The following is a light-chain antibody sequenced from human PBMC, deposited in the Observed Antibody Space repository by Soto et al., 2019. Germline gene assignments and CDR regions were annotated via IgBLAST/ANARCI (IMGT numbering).Light chain of an antibody. V-gene: IGKV3D-20*01. Sequence: EIVLTQSPATLSLSPGERATLSCGALQSVSSGYLAWYQQKPGLAPRLLIYDASSRATGIPDRFSGSGSGTDFTLTISRLEPEDFAVYYCQQYGSSSYTFGQGTK. CDR1: QSVSSGY. CDR2: DAS. CDR3: QQYGSSSYT. J-gene: IGKJ2*01.